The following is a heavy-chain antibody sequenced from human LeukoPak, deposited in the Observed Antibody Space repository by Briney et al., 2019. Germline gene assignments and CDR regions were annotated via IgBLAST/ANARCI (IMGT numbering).Heavy chain of an antibody. CDR2: IHSDEITT. J-gene: IGHJ4*02. V-gene: IGHV3-74*01. CDR1: GFTFSSYW. Sequence: GEALRLSCAASGFTFSSYWMHWVRQAPGKGLVWVAHIHSDEITTAYADSVKGRFTISRDNTRNMLYLQMNSLRAEDTAVYYCAKGLTSWAPFDYWGQGTLVTVSS. D-gene: IGHD3-16*01. CDR3: AKGLTSWAPFDY.